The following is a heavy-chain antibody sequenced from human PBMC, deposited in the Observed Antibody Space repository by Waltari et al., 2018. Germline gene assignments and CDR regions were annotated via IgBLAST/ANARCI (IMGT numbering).Heavy chain of an antibody. Sequence: DSVRGRFTISRDNSKNTLYLQINSLTGEDTAVYYCATEEYCGRACFWTNSFDNWGQGTLVTVSS. D-gene: IGHD2-21*02. CDR3: ATEEYCGRACFWTNSFDN. J-gene: IGHJ4*02. V-gene: IGHV3-30*02.